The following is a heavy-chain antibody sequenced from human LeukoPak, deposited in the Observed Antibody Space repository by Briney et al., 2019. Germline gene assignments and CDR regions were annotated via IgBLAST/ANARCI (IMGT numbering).Heavy chain of an antibody. CDR3: AREAGLSTRRRLDY. CDR1: GFTFSSYA. D-gene: IGHD4/OR15-4a*01. J-gene: IGHJ4*02. V-gene: IGHV3-30-3*01. Sequence: PGGSLRLSCAASGFTFSSYAMHWVRQAPGKGLEWVAVISYDGSNKYYADSVKGRFTISRDNSKNMLYLQMNSLRTEDTALYYCAREAGLSTRRRLDYWGQGTLDTVSS. CDR2: ISYDGSNK.